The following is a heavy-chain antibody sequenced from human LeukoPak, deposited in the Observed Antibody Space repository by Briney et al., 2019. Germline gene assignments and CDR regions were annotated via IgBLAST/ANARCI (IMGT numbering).Heavy chain of an antibody. V-gene: IGHV3-30-3*02. Sequence: GRSLRLSCAASGFTFSSYAMHWVRQAPGKGLEWVAVISYDGSNKYYADSVKGRFTISRDNSKNTLYLQMNSLRAEDTAVYYCAKSPGYGSGSYSRRYYYYGMDVWGQGTTVTVSS. CDR3: AKSPGYGSGSYSRRYYYYGMDV. CDR1: GFTFSSYA. D-gene: IGHD3-10*01. CDR2: ISYDGSNK. J-gene: IGHJ6*02.